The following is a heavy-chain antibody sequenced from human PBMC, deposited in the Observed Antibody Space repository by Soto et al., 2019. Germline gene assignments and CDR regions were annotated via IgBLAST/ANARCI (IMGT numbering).Heavy chain of an antibody. V-gene: IGHV1-46*03. J-gene: IGHJ4*02. Sequence: ASVKVSCKASGYTFTSYYMNWVRQAPGQGLEWLGIINPSGGYTTYAQRFLGRVTMTSDTSTSTVHMELGSLTSEDTAVYYCARGGGIVVVTASYDHWGQGTLVTVVS. CDR3: ARGGGIVVVTASYDH. CDR1: GYTFTSYY. CDR2: INPSGGYT. D-gene: IGHD2-21*02.